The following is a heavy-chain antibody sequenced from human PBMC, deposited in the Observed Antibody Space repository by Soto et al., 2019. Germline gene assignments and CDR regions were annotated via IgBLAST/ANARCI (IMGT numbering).Heavy chain of an antibody. CDR2: IYYSGNT. D-gene: IGHD1-26*01. Sequence: PSETLSLTCTVSGGSVSSGSYYWSWIRQPPGKGLEWIGYIYYSGNTNYNPSLKSRVTISVDTSKNQFSLKLSSVTAADTAVYYCARVQGMGATQRWFAPWGQGTLVTVSS. CDR1: GGSVSSGSYY. V-gene: IGHV4-61*01. J-gene: IGHJ5*02. CDR3: ARVQGMGATQRWFAP.